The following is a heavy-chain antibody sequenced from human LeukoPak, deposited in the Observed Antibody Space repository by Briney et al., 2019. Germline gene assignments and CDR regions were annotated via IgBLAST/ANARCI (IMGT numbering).Heavy chain of an antibody. CDR2: IKQDGSEK. CDR3: ARGGTELVIPTS. CDR1: GFTFSSYW. Sequence: GGSLRLSCAASGFTFSSYWMSWVRQAPGKGLEWVANIKQDGSEKYYLDSVKGRFTISRDNAKNLLYLQMNSLRTEDTALYYCARGGTELVIPTSWGQGTLVTISS. V-gene: IGHV3-7*01. J-gene: IGHJ5*02. D-gene: IGHD3-9*01.